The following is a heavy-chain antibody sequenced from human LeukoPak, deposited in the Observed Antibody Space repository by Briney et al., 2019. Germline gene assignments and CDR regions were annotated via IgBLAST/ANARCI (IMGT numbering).Heavy chain of an antibody. D-gene: IGHD2-21*02. J-gene: IGHJ4*02. V-gene: IGHV4-4*02. CDR2: IYHSGST. CDR3: AGGDCGGDLCEDY. CDR1: GGSISSSNW. Sequence: SETLSLTCAVSGGSISSSNWWSWVRQPPGKGLEWIGEIYHSGSTNYNPSLKSRVTISVDKSKNQFSLKLSSVTAADTAVYYCAGGDCGGDLCEDYWGQGTLVTVSS.